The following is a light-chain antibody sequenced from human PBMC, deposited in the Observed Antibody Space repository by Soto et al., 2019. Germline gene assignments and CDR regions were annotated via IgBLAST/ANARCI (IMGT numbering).Light chain of an antibody. CDR3: QQDNSYR. CDR2: DAS. CDR1: QSISSW. Sequence: GDIVTITCRASQSISSWLAWYQQKPGKAPKLLIYDASSLESGVPSRFSGSGSGTEFTLTISSLQPDDFATYYCQQDNSYRFGQGTKVAIK. V-gene: IGKV1-5*01. J-gene: IGKJ1*01.